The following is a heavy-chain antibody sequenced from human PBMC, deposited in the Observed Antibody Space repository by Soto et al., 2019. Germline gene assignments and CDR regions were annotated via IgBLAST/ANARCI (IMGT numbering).Heavy chain of an antibody. Sequence: QVQLVQSGAEVKKPGASVKVSCKASGYTFSSYGISWVRQAPGQGLEWMGWISGYNGNTNYAQKLQGRVTMTTDKSTSTADMELRSMRSDDTAVYYCAREAPIGYCSGGSCRPYGMDVWGQGTTVTVSS. D-gene: IGHD2-15*01. CDR3: AREAPIGYCSGGSCRPYGMDV. CDR1: GYTFSSYG. V-gene: IGHV1-18*01. J-gene: IGHJ6*02. CDR2: ISGYNGNT.